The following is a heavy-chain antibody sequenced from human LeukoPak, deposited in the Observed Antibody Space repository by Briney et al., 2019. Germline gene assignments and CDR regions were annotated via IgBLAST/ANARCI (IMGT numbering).Heavy chain of an antibody. CDR1: GSTFTNYY. D-gene: IGHD3-22*01. Sequence: PGGSLRLSCKASGSTFTNYYMSWIRQTPGKGLEWVAYISNSGNSRYYGDSVKGRFTVSRDNAKNSLYLQMNSLRAEDTAIYYCARDHYDSSSYYGVDPWGQGILVTVAS. CDR2: ISNSGNSR. CDR3: ARDHYDSSSYYGVDP. J-gene: IGHJ5*02. V-gene: IGHV3-11*01.